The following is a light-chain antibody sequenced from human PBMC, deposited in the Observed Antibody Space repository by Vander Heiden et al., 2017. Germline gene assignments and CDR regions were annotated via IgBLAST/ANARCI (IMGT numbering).Light chain of an antibody. CDR3: CSFAATNTLV. J-gene: IGLJ2*01. Sequence: QSALTQPASVSGSPGQSITISCTGPRRDVGSYNFVSWYQQHPGKAPKVMIYEVNQRPSGVSNRFSGSKSGNTASLTISGLQAEDEADYYCCSFAATNTLVFGGGTKLTVL. CDR1: RRDVGSYNF. V-gene: IGLV2-23*02. CDR2: EVN.